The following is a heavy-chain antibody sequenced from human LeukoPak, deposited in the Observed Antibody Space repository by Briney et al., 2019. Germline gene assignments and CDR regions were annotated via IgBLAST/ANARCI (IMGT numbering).Heavy chain of an antibody. CDR2: IYYSGST. CDR1: GGSISTYY. Sequence: SETLPLTCTVSGGSISTYYWSWVRQPPGKGLEWIGNIYYSGSTNYNPSLKSRVTISLDTSKNQFSLRLSSVTAADTAVYYCARGGYSYGFDSWGQGTLVTVSS. CDR3: ARGGYSYGFDS. D-gene: IGHD5-18*01. V-gene: IGHV4-59*01. J-gene: IGHJ4*02.